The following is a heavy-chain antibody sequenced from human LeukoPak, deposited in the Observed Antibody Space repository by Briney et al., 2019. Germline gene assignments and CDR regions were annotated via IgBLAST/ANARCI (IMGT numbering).Heavy chain of an antibody. CDR2: IYHSGST. CDR3: ARYPTTVTMNWFDP. J-gene: IGHJ5*02. Sequence: SETLSLTCAVSGGSISSSNWWSWVRQPPGNGLEWIGEIYHSGSTNYNPSLKSRVTISVDKSKNQFSLKLSSVTAADTAVYYCARYPTTVTMNWFDPWGQGTLVTVSS. V-gene: IGHV4-4*02. D-gene: IGHD4-17*01. CDR1: GGSISSSNW.